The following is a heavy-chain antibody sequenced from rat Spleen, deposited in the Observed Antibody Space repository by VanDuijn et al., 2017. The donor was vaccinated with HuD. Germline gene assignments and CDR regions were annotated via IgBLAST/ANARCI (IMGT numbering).Heavy chain of an antibody. Sequence: EVQLVESGGGLVQPGRSLKLSCAASGFTFSNYGMAWVRQAPPKGLEWVATISYDGSSTYYRDSVKGRFTVSRDNAKSTLYLQMDSLRSEDTATYYCARHTMGIIDYWGQGVMVTVSS. D-gene: IGHD1-9*01. CDR1: GFTFSNYG. CDR2: ISYDGSST. V-gene: IGHV5-29*01. CDR3: ARHTMGIIDY. J-gene: IGHJ2*01.